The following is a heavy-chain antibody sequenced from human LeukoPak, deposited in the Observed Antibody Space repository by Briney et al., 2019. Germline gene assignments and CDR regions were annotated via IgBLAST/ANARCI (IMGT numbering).Heavy chain of an antibody. Sequence: GGSLRLSCAASGFTFSGYSMNWVRQAPGKGLEWVSAISGSGGSTYYADSVKGRFTISRDNSKNTLYLQMNSLRAEDTAVYYCAKDNDILTGWFDYWGQGTLVTVSS. V-gene: IGHV3-23*01. CDR3: AKDNDILTGWFDY. D-gene: IGHD3-9*01. CDR1: GFTFSGYS. J-gene: IGHJ4*02. CDR2: ISGSGGST.